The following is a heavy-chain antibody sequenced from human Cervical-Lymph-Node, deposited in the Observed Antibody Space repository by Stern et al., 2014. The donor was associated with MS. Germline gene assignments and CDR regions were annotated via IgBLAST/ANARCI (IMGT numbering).Heavy chain of an antibody. CDR3: AKDVVSTIAVSFDS. CDR2: STWNSCVV. Sequence: EVQLVESGGGLVQPGRSVRLSCAASGVTFDDYAMHWVRQAPVKGREWVSSSTWNSCVVAYADSVKGRFTISRDNAKNSLYLQMNGLRAEDTAFYYCAKDVVSTIAVSFDSWGQGTLVTVSS. V-gene: IGHV3-9*01. D-gene: IGHD6-19*01. J-gene: IGHJ4*02. CDR1: GVTFDDYA.